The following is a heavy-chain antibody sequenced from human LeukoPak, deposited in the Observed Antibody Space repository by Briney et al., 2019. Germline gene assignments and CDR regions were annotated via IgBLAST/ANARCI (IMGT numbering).Heavy chain of an antibody. V-gene: IGHV3-48*03. Sequence: GGSLRLPCAASGFTFSSYEMNWVRQAPGKGLEWVSYISSSGSTIYYADSVKGRFTISRDNAKNSLYLQMNSLRAEDTALYYCASELVEMATISIDYWGQGTPVTVSS. CDR2: ISSSGSTI. D-gene: IGHD5-24*01. CDR3: ASELVEMATISIDY. CDR1: GFTFSSYE. J-gene: IGHJ4*02.